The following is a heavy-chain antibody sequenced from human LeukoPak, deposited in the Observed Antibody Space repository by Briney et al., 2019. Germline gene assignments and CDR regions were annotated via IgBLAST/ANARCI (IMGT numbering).Heavy chain of an antibody. CDR1: AFTFSRSA. CDR3: AKGGSTVTTEDVVDY. D-gene: IGHD4-17*01. V-gene: IGHV3-23*01. Sequence: GGSLRLSCAASAFTFSRSAMSWVRQAPGKGLEWVSVISGGGGITNYADSVKGRFTISRDNSNNTLSLQMNSLRVGDTAVYYCAKGGSTVTTEDVVDYWGQGTLVTVSS. J-gene: IGHJ4*02. CDR2: ISGGGGIT.